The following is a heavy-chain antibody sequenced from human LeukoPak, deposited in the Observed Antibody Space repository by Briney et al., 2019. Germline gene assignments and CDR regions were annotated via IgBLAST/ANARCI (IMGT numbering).Heavy chain of an antibody. Sequence: GASVKVSCKASGYTFTNYGISWVRQAPGQGLEWMGWIIAYNGNTNYAQKLQGRVTMTTDTSTSTAYMELRSLRSDDTAVYYCARAVAVRLAAAGVWFDPWGQGTLVTVSS. CDR3: ARAVAVRLAAAGVWFDP. D-gene: IGHD6-13*01. CDR2: IIAYNGNT. CDR1: GYTFTNYG. J-gene: IGHJ5*02. V-gene: IGHV1-18*01.